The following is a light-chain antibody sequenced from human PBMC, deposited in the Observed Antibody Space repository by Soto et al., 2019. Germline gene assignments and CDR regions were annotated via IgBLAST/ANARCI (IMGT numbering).Light chain of an antibody. J-gene: IGKJ5*01. CDR3: QQYENFPIT. V-gene: IGKV1-33*01. CDR2: DAS. CDR1: HDIRKY. Sequence: DIQMTQSPSFVSASVGDRVTITCQASHDIRKYLNWYQQKPGKAPRLLIYDASNMEKGVPSRFTGSGSGTDFILTISSLQPEDIATYYCQQYENFPITFGQGTRLEIK.